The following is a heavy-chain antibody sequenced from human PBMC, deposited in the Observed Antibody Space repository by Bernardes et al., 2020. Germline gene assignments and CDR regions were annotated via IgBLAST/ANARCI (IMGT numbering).Heavy chain of an antibody. J-gene: IGHJ5*01. D-gene: IGHD3-10*01. CDR3: ARGYYGSGSTSGCFDS. V-gene: IGHV1-18*01. CDR2: IFPDNGNT. CDR1: GYKFSTYG. Sequence: ASVKVSCKASGYKFSTYGITWVRQAPGQGLEWMGWIFPDNGNTDYAQKLQGRVTMTTDPSTSTAYMDLRSLRSDDTAVYYCARGYYGSGSTSGCFDSWGQGALVIVSS.